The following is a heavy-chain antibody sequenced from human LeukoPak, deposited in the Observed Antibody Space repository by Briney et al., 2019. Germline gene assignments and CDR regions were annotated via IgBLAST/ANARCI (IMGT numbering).Heavy chain of an antibody. Sequence: GDSLKISCKGSGYTFTSYWIGWVRQVPGKGLEWMGIIYPGDSDTRYSPSFQGQVIISADKSISTAYLQWSSLKASDTAIYYCARRRSFSTSSNWFDPWGQGTLVTVSS. J-gene: IGHJ5*02. CDR3: ARRRSFSTSSNWFDP. V-gene: IGHV5-51*01. CDR2: IYPGDSDT. D-gene: IGHD6-6*01. CDR1: GYTFTSYW.